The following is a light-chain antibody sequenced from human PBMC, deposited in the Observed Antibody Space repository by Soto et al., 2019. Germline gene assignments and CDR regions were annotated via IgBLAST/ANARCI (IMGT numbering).Light chain of an antibody. CDR2: KAS. V-gene: IGKV1-5*03. CDR3: HHYNSYSEA. CDR1: QTISSW. J-gene: IGKJ1*01. Sequence: DIQMTQSPSTLSGSVGDRVTITCRASQTISSWLAWYQQKPGKAPKLLINKASTVKSGVPSRFSGSGSGTEFTLTISSLQPDDFATYYCHHYNSYSEAFGQGTKV.